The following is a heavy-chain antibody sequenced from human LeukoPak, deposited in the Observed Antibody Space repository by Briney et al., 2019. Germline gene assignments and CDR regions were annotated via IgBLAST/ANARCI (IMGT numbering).Heavy chain of an antibody. J-gene: IGHJ4*02. Sequence: GGSLRLSCAASGFTFSSYAMSWVRQAPGKGLEWVSAISGSGGSTYYADSVKGRFTISRDNSKNTLYLQMNSLRAEDTAVYYCAKDPNIVVVTASSDYWGQGTLVTVSS. CDR1: GFTFSSYA. V-gene: IGHV3-23*01. CDR2: ISGSGGST. CDR3: AKDPNIVVVTASSDY. D-gene: IGHD2-21*02.